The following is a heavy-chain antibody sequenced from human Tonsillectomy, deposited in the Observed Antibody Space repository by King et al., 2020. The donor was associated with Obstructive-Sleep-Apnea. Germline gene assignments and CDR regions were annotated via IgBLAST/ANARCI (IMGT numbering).Heavy chain of an antibody. V-gene: IGHV1-18*04. CDR2: ISAYNGNT. CDR3: ARDSSGWTSYYYGLDV. J-gene: IGHJ6*02. D-gene: IGHD6-19*01. CDR1: GYIFTSYG. Sequence: QLVQSGAEVKKPGASVKVSCKASGYIFTSYGFSWVRQAPGQGLEWMGWISAYNGNTNYAQQLQGRVTMTTDRSTSTAHMELRSLRSDDTAVYYCARDSSGWTSYYYGLDVWGQGTTVTVSS.